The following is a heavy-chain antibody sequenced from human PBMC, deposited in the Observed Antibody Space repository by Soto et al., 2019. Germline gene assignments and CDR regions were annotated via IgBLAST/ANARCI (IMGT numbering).Heavy chain of an antibody. CDR1: GGSISPYY. V-gene: IGHV4-59*01. CDR2: IYYSGNT. CDR3: ARESAGSGKNNGFGP. J-gene: IGHJ5*02. Sequence: QVQLRESGPGLVKPSETLSLSCTVSGGSISPYYWSWIRQPPGKGLEWIGWIYYSGNTYYNPSLKRRVTVSEDTSSNQLVLQLNFLAAADPCVYYWARESAGSGKNNGFGPWGHGTLVTVSS. D-gene: IGHD3-10*01.